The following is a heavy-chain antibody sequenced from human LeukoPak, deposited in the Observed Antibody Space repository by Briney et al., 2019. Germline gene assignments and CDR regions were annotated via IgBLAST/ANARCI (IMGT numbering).Heavy chain of an antibody. D-gene: IGHD4-11*01. CDR1: GFTFTTYA. Sequence: GGSLRLSRSASGFTFTTYAMSWVRQAPGKGLEWVSGLSDSGGSTYYADSVKGRFTISRDNSKNSLYLQMNSLRVEDTAVYYCAKASRATLTTVINWFDPWGQGTPVTVSS. V-gene: IGHV3-23*01. CDR2: LSDSGGST. CDR3: AKASRATLTTVINWFDP. J-gene: IGHJ5*02.